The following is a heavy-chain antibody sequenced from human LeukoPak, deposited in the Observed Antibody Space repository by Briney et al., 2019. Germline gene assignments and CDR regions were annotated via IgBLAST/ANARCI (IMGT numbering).Heavy chain of an antibody. CDR3: AKDHYYDSSGSFY. J-gene: IGHJ4*02. Sequence: GGSLRLSCAASGFTFSSYAMTWVRQAPGKRLEWVSGISGSGGNTYYADSVKGRFTISRDNSKNTLYLQMNSLRAEDTAVYYCAKDHYYDSSGSFYWGQGTLVTVSS. V-gene: IGHV3-23*01. D-gene: IGHD3-22*01. CDR2: ISGSGGNT. CDR1: GFTFSSYA.